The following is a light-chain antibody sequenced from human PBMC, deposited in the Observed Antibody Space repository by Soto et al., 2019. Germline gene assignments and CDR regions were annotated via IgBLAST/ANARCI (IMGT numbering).Light chain of an antibody. J-gene: IGKJ3*01. CDR1: QNISIF. Sequence: DIQLTQSPSSLSASVGDRVTITCRASQNISIFLNWYQQKPGKAPKLLIYTASNLESGVPSRISGGGSGTEFTLSISSLQPEDFATYYCQQSYSTLFTFGRGTKVDIK. CDR3: QQSYSTLFT. V-gene: IGKV1-39*01. CDR2: TAS.